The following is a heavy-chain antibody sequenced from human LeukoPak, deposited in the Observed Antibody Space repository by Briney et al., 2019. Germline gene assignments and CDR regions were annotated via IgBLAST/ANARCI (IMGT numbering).Heavy chain of an antibody. Sequence: GGSLRLSCAASGFTFSSYAMHWVRQAPGKGLEWVAVISYDGNNKYYADSVKGRFTISRDNSKNTLYLQMNSLRAEDTAVYYCARAGPHSVYYYGMDVWGQGTTVTVSS. D-gene: IGHD3-10*01. CDR3: ARAGPHSVYYYGMDV. CDR2: ISYDGNNK. J-gene: IGHJ6*02. CDR1: GFTFSSYA. V-gene: IGHV3-30-3*01.